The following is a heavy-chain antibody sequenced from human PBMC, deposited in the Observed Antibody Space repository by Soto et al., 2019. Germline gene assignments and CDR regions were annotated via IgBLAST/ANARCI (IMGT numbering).Heavy chain of an antibody. V-gene: IGHV4-34*01. CDR3: ARGALTGPLNDRFDWSL. D-gene: IGHD3-9*01. Sequence: PSETLSLTCAVYGGSFGGYYWSWIPQPPGKGLEWIGEINHSGSTNYNPSLKSRVTISVDTSKNQFSLKLNSVTAADTAVYYCARGALTGPLNDRFDWSLCGQRTLVTVSS. CDR1: GGSFGGYY. J-gene: IGHJ4*02. CDR2: INHSGST.